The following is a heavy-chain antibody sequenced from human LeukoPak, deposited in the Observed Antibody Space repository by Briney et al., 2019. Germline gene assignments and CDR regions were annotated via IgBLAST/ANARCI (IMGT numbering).Heavy chain of an antibody. J-gene: IGHJ4*02. D-gene: IGHD3-10*01. CDR3: ASLLMVRGVISVDY. CDR2: ISYSGST. CDR1: GASISGGGYY. Sequence: SETLSLTCTVSGASISGGGYYWNWIRQHPGRGLEWIGYISYSGSTYYNPSLKSRLTILEDTSKNQFSLNLSSVTAADTAVYYCASLLMVRGVISVDYWGQGTLVTVSS. V-gene: IGHV4-31*03.